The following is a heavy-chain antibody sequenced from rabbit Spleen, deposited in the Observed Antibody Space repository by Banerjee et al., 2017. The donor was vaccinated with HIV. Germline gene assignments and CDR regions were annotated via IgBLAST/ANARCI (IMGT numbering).Heavy chain of an antibody. CDR1: GFPFSDRDV. V-gene: IGHV1S45*01. CDR3: ARDTGTSFSTYGMDL. J-gene: IGHJ6*01. CDR2: IYTGSGNT. D-gene: IGHD8-1*01. Sequence: QEQLVESGGGLVKPEGSLTLTCKGSGFPFSDRDVMCWVRQAPGKGLEWIGCIYTGSGNTYSATWAKGRFTISKTSSTTVTLQMTSLTAADTATYFCARDTGTSFSTYGMDLWGPGTLVTVS.